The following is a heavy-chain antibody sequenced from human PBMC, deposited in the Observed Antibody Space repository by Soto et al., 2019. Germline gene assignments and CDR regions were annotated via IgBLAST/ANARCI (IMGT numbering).Heavy chain of an antibody. J-gene: IGHJ4*02. CDR3: AHGTYGGSGYYWDS. CDR1: GFSLSASGAG. D-gene: IGHD6-19*01. CDR2: IYWDGGE. V-gene: IGHV2-5*02. Sequence: QITLKESGPALVKPTETLTLTCSFSGFSLSASGAGVVWIRQPPGKALEWLALIYWDGGERYSPSLKSRLTVTKDTSINHVVLTLTNVDPGDTGTYYCAHGTYGGSGYYWDSWGQGTRVTVSS.